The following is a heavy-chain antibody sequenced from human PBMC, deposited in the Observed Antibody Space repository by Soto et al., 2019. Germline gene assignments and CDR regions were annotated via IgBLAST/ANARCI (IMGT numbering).Heavy chain of an antibody. CDR3: EREERYNWNPGAFDI. Sequence: GGSLRLSCAASGFTFRSYWRSWDRQAPGKGLEWVANTKQDGIEKYYVDSVKGRLTISRDNAKNSLYLQMNSLRAEDTAVYYCEREERYNWNPGAFDISGQGTMVTVSS. CDR1: GFTFRSYW. CDR2: TKQDGIEK. V-gene: IGHV3-7*01. J-gene: IGHJ3*02. D-gene: IGHD1-20*01.